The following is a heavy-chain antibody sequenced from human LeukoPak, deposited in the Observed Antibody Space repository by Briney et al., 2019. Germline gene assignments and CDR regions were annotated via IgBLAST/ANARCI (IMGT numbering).Heavy chain of an antibody. J-gene: IGHJ4*02. D-gene: IGHD2/OR15-2a*01. CDR2: IYYSGST. Sequence: SETLSLTCTVSGGSNSSGDYYWSWIRQPPGKGLEWIGYIYYSGSTYYNPSLKSRVTISVDTSKNQFSLKLSSVTAADTAVYYCARFSQYYDSPTHYLDYWGQGILVTVSS. CDR1: GGSNSSGDYY. CDR3: ARFSQYYDSPTHYLDY. V-gene: IGHV4-30-4*01.